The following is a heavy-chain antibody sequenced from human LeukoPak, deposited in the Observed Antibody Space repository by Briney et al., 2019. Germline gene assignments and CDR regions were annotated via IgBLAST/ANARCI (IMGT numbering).Heavy chain of an antibody. V-gene: IGHV3-74*01. CDR3: ATLSAVATTSS. D-gene: IGHD5-12*01. J-gene: IGHJ4*02. Sequence: GGSLRLSCAASGFTFSSYWMHWVRHAPGKGLVWVSRINSDGSSTSYADSVKGRFTISRDNAKNTLYLQMNSLRAEDTAVYYCATLSAVATTSSWGQGTLVTVSS. CDR1: GFTFSSYW. CDR2: INSDGSST.